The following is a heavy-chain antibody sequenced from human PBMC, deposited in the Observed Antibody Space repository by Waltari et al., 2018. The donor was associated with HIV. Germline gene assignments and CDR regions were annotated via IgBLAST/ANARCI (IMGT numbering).Heavy chain of an antibody. J-gene: IGHJ4*02. CDR1: GFTFSTYG. V-gene: IGHV3-33*01. D-gene: IGHD1-7*01. CDR2: MWYDGTTK. CDR3: ARGGNNWNFRSYFDY. Sequence: QVQLVESGGGVVQPGRSLRLSCAASGFTFSTYGMHWVRQAPGKGLEWVAVMWYDGTTKYYADSVKGRFTISRDNSKNTLYLQMNSLRAEDTAIYYCARGGNNWNFRSYFDYWGQGTLVTVSS.